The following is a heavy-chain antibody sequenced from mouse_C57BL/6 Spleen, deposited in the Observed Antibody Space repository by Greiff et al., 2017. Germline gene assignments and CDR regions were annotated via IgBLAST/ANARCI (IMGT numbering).Heavy chain of an antibody. V-gene: IGHV1-69*01. CDR2: IDPSDSYT. D-gene: IGHD1-1*01. J-gene: IGHJ2*01. Sequence: VKLQQPGAELVMPGASVKLSCKASGYTFTSYWMHWVKQRPGQGLEWIGEIDPSDSYTNYNQKFKGKSTLTVDKSSSTAYMQLSSLTSEDSAVYYCARVGNYGLYYFDYWGQGTTRTVSS. CDR3: ARVGNYGLYYFDY. CDR1: GYTFTSYW.